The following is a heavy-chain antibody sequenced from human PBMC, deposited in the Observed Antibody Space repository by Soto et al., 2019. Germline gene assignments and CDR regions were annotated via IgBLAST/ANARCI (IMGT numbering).Heavy chain of an antibody. CDR3: ARVAAAGTWGEIVSYYGMDV. CDR1: GITISSNY. CDR2: IYSGGST. Sequence: GESLKISCAASGITISSNYMSWVRQTPGKGLEWVSVIYSGGSTYYADSVKGRFTISRDNSKNTLYLQMNGLRAEDTAVYYCARVAAAGTWGEIVSYYGMDVWGQGTTVTVSS. V-gene: IGHV3-53*01. D-gene: IGHD6-13*01. J-gene: IGHJ6*02.